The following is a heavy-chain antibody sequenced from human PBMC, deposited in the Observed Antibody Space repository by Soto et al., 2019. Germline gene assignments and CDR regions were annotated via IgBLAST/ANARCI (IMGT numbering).Heavy chain of an antibody. D-gene: IGHD3-3*01. CDR2: INAGNGNT. CDR1: GYTFTSYA. Sequence: ASVKVSCKASGYTFTSYAMHWVRQAPGQRLEWMGWINAGNGNTKYSQKFQGRVTITRDTSASTAYMELSSLRSEDTAVYYCAGDRVDFWSGYYYYGMDVWGQGTTVTVSS. V-gene: IGHV1-3*01. J-gene: IGHJ6*02. CDR3: AGDRVDFWSGYYYYGMDV.